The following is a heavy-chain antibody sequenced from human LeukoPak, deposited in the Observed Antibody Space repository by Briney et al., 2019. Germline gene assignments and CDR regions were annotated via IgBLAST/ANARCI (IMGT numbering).Heavy chain of an antibody. CDR3: ATVPFMIRGIISGDL. V-gene: IGHV5-51*01. D-gene: IGHD3-10*01. CDR2: IYPDDSDT. J-gene: IGHJ4*02. CDR1: GYSFTSYW. Sequence: HGESLKISCEGSGYSFTSYWIAWVRQMPGKGLEWMGIIYPDDSDTRYSPSFQGQVTISADKSISTAYLQWSSLKASDTAMYYCATVPFMIRGIISGDLWGQGTQITVSS.